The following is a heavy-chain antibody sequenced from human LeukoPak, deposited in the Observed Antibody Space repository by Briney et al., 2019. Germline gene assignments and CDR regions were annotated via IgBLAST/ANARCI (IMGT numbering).Heavy chain of an antibody. CDR3: ARGLGWLYYYYYMDV. J-gene: IGHJ6*03. D-gene: IGHD5-12*01. Sequence: GASVKVSCKASGYTFTSHDINWVRQATGQGLEWMGWMNPNSGSTGYAQQFQGRVTLTRNTSISTAYMELSSLRSEDTAMYFCARGLGWLYYYYYMDVWGKGTTVTVSS. V-gene: IGHV1-8*03. CDR2: MNPNSGST. CDR1: GYTFTSHD.